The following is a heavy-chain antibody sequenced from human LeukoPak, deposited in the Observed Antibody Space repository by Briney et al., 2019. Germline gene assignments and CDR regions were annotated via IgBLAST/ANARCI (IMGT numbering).Heavy chain of an antibody. CDR3: TTPLKYSATWYNAFDL. D-gene: IGHD6-13*01. Sequence: GGSLRLSCVASGFTFNNAWVSWVRQAPGKGLEWIGRIKSTTDGGTTDHAAPVKGRFTISRNDSENTLYLQMDGLKTEDTAVYYCTTPLKYSATWYNAFDLWGQGTMVTVSS. CDR2: IKSTTDGGTT. J-gene: IGHJ3*01. CDR1: GFTFNNAW. V-gene: IGHV3-15*01.